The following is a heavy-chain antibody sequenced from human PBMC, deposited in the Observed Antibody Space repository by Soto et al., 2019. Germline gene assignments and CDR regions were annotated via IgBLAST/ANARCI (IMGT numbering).Heavy chain of an antibody. CDR1: GGSISSTNW. CDR3: ATLPPRIGLAVLPIPT. V-gene: IGHV4-4*01. D-gene: IGHD2-2*02. J-gene: IGHJ5*02. Sequence: QVQLRESGPGPVKPSGTLSLSCTVSGGSISSTNWWTWVRQSPGKGLECIGEIYHTGSTTYNPSLRGRVFVSVDQSNIQFSLTLRYVTAAATAMYCCATLPPRIGLAVLPIPTWGQGTLVTVSA. CDR2: IYHTGST.